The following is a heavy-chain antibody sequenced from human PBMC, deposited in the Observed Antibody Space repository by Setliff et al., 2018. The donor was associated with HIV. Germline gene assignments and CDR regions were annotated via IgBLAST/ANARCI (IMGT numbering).Heavy chain of an antibody. D-gene: IGHD3-16*01. CDR1: GGSISRGGYY. CDR2: IYSSGTT. Sequence: SETLSLTCRVSGGSISRGGYYWTWVRHHPGKALEWIGYIYSSGTTYYNPSLKGRILMSVDVSRNEFSQTLRSVIAADTAIYYCVRETLYSYVDVWGKGTTVTVSS. V-gene: IGHV4-31*03. J-gene: IGHJ6*04. CDR3: VRETLYSYVDV.